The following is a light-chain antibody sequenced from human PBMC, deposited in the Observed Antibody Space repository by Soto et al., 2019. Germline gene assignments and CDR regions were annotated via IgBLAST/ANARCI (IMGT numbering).Light chain of an antibody. CDR3: SSFAKSNNFV. CDR1: SSDVGAYDF. Sequence: QSALTQPPSASGSPGQSVTISCTGTSSDVGAYDFVSWYQRHPGEAPKLMIYEVTKRPSGVPDRFSGSKSGNTASLTVSGLQTEDEADYYCSSFAKSNNFVFGTGTKVTVL. CDR2: EVT. V-gene: IGLV2-8*01. J-gene: IGLJ1*01.